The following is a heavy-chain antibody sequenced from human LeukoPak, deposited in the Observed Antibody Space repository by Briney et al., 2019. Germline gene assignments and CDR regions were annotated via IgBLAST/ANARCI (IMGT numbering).Heavy chain of an antibody. J-gene: IGHJ6*02. V-gene: IGHV3-53*01. D-gene: IGHD1-20*01. CDR1: GFTVSSNY. CDR2: IYSGGGT. Sequence: GGSLRLSCAASGFTVSSNYMSWVRQAPGKGLEWVSVIYSGGGTYYADSVKGRFTISRDNSKNTLYLQMNSLRAEDTAVYYCASLNWNDVWNYYYGMDVWGQGTTVTVSS. CDR3: ASLNWNDVWNYYYGMDV.